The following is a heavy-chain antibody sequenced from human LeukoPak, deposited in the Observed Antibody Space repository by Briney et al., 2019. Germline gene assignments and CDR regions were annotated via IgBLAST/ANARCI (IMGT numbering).Heavy chain of an antibody. Sequence: GGSLRLSCAASGFTFISYGMHWVRQAPGKGLEWVAFIRYDGSNKYYADSVKGRFTISRDNAKTSLYLQMISLRAEDTAVYYCARHLSGVTGYTYGRGIDYWGQGTLVTVSS. CDR3: ARHLSGVTGYTYGRGIDY. CDR2: IRYDGSNK. V-gene: IGHV3-30*02. CDR1: GFTFISYG. J-gene: IGHJ4*02. D-gene: IGHD5-18*01.